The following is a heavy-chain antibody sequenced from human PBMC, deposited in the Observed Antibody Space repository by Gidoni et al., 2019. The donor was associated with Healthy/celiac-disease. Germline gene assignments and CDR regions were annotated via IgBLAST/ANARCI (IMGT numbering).Heavy chain of an antibody. Sequence: QVQLVESGGGVVQPGRSLRLSCAASGFTFRSYGIHWVRQAPGKGLEWVAVRWYDGRNKYYADSVKGRFTISRDNSKNTLYLQMNSLRAEDTAVYYCARDYMTSRYCTNGVCYFGYWGQGTLVTVSS. J-gene: IGHJ4*02. CDR2: RWYDGRNK. CDR1: GFTFRSYG. D-gene: IGHD2-8*01. CDR3: ARDYMTSRYCTNGVCYFGY. V-gene: IGHV3-33*01.